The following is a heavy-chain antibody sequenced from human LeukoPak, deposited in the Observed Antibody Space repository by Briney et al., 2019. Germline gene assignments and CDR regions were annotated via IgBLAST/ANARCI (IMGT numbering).Heavy chain of an antibody. Sequence: SETLSLTCAVYGGSFSGYYWSWIRQPPGKGLEWIGEINHSGSTNYNPSLKSRVTISVDTSKNQFSLKLSSVTAADTAVYYCARGERYDFWSGYYKPPLGFDYWGQGTLVTVSS. J-gene: IGHJ4*02. V-gene: IGHV4-34*01. CDR1: GGSFSGYY. CDR2: INHSGST. D-gene: IGHD3-3*01. CDR3: ARGERYDFWSGYYKPPLGFDY.